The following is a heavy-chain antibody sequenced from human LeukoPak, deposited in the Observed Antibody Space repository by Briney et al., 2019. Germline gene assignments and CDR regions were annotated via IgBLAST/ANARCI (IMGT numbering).Heavy chain of an antibody. CDR3: AKESCSSRCNFDY. D-gene: IGHD2-2*01. V-gene: IGHV3-23*01. CDR1: GFTLSAYA. Sequence: PGGSLRLSCAASGFTLSAYAMSWVRQAPGKGLEWVSAITDSGGHTYYGDSVKGRFTISRDNSKNTLYLQMNSLRAEDTAVYYCAKESCSSRCNFDYWGQGTLVTVSS. J-gene: IGHJ4*02. CDR2: ITDSGGHT.